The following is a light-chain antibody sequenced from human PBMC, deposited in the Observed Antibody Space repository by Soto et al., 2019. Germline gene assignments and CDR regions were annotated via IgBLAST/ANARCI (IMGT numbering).Light chain of an antibody. CDR2: GAS. V-gene: IGKV3-15*01. CDR3: QQYGSSGT. J-gene: IGKJ1*01. Sequence: DIVMTQSPANLSVSLGERATLSCLASQSISDNLAWYQQRSGQAPRLLIYGASTRATGVPARFSGSGSGTDFTLTISRLEPEDFAVYYCQQYGSSGTFGQGTKV. CDR1: QSISDN.